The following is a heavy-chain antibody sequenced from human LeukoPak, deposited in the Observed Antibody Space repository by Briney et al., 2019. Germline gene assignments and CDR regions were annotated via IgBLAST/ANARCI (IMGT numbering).Heavy chain of an antibody. CDR1: GFTFSSYS. J-gene: IGHJ4*02. CDR3: ARDSAYNWNDGYFDY. Sequence: PGGSLRLSCAASGFTFSSYSMNWVRRAPGKGLEWVSSISSSSSYIYYADSVKGRFTISRDNAKNSLYLQMNSLRAEDTAVYYCARDSAYNWNDGYFDYWGQGTLVTVSS. D-gene: IGHD1-1*01. CDR2: ISSSSSYI. V-gene: IGHV3-21*01.